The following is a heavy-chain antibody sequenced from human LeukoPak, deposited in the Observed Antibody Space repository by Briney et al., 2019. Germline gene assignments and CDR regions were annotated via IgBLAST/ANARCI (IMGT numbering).Heavy chain of an antibody. CDR2: ISYDGSNK. J-gene: IGHJ4*02. CDR1: GFTFSSYA. D-gene: IGHD2-21*02. CDR3: ARVLTRGPLLFDC. Sequence: GGSLRLSCAASGFTFSSYAMHWVRQAPGKGLEWVAVISYDGSNKYYADSVKGRFTISRDNSKNTLYLQMTSLRAEDTAIYYCARVLTRGPLLFDCWGQGTLVTVSS. V-gene: IGHV3-30*14.